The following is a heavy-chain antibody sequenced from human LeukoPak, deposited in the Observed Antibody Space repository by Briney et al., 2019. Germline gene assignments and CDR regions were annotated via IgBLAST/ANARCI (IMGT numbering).Heavy chain of an antibody. J-gene: IGHJ3*02. Sequence: ASVKVSCKASGYSFTDYGLCWVRQAPGQGLEWMGWISTYNDNRKYAQNLQGRVSMTTDTSTSTAHMELRNLKSDDTAVYFCARDNSGEAADISDAFDIWGQGTKVTVSS. D-gene: IGHD3-16*01. CDR2: ISTYNDNR. CDR3: ARDNSGEAADISDAFDI. CDR1: GYSFTDYG. V-gene: IGHV1-18*01.